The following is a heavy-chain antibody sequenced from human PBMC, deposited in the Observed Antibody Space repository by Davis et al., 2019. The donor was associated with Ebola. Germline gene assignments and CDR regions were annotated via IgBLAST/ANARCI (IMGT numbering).Heavy chain of an antibody. CDR1: GGSFSGYY. J-gene: IGHJ5*02. D-gene: IGHD6-6*01. CDR2: IYYSGKT. V-gene: IGHV4-39*01. Sequence: SETLSLTCAVYGGSFSGYYWGWIRQPPGKGLEWIGSIYYSGKTYYNSSLKSRITISVDTSKNQFSLKLSSVTAADTAVYYCARQLYNRSSADWFDPWGQGTLVIVSS. CDR3: ARQLYNRSSADWFDP.